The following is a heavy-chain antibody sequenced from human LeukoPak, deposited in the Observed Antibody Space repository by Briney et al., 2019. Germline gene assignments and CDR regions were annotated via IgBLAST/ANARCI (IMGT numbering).Heavy chain of an antibody. Sequence: SVKVSCKASGGTFSNYAISWVRQAPGQGLEWMGRIIPMFGTTNYAQNFQGRVTITTDESTSTAYMEVSSLRIEDTAVYYCATTPGVTTALYFDYWGQGTLVTVSS. CDR3: ATTPGVTTALYFDY. V-gene: IGHV1-69*05. CDR1: GGTFSNYA. J-gene: IGHJ4*02. D-gene: IGHD4-11*01. CDR2: IIPMFGTT.